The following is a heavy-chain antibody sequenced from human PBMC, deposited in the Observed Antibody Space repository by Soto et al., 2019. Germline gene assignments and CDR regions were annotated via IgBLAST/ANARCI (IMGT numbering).Heavy chain of an antibody. CDR3: AREAGYCSGGSCYLYYYYGMYV. V-gene: IGHV3-11*06. CDR1: GFTFSDYY. CDR2: ISSSSSYT. D-gene: IGHD2-15*01. J-gene: IGHJ6*02. Sequence: QVQLVESGGGLVKPGGSLRLSCAASGFTFSDYYMSWIRQAPGKGLEWVSYISSSSSYTNYADSVKGRFTISRDNAKNSLYLQMNSLRAEDTAVYYCAREAGYCSGGSCYLYYYYGMYVWGQGTTVTVSS.